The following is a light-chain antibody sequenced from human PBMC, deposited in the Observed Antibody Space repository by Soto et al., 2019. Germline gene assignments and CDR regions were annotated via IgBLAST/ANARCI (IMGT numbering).Light chain of an antibody. Sequence: QSVLTQPASVSGSPGQSITISCTGTSSDVGSYNLVSWYQQHPAKAPKLMIYEGSKRRSGVSNLFSGSKSGNTASLTISGLQAEDEADYYCCSYAGSSTDVFGTGTKVTVL. J-gene: IGLJ1*01. V-gene: IGLV2-23*01. CDR1: SSDVGSYNL. CDR3: CSYAGSSTDV. CDR2: EGS.